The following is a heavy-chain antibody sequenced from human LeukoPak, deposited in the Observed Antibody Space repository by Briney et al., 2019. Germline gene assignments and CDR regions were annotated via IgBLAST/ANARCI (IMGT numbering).Heavy chain of an antibody. CDR3: ASLLSGSEYYFDY. D-gene: IGHD3-3*01. Sequence: PSETLSLTCTVSGGSISSYYWSWIRQPPGKGLEWIGYIYYSGSTNYNPSLKSRVTISVDTSKNQFSLKLSSVTAADTAVYYCASLLSGSEYYFDYWGQGTLVTVSS. J-gene: IGHJ4*02. CDR2: IYYSGST. CDR1: GGSISSYY. V-gene: IGHV4-59*08.